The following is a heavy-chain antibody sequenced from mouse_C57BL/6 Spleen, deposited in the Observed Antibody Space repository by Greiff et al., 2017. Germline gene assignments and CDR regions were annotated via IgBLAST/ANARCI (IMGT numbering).Heavy chain of an antibody. D-gene: IGHD2-2*01. CDR3: AVWLRRGGFDY. J-gene: IGHJ2*01. V-gene: IGHV1-69*01. Sequence: QVKLQQPGAELVMPGASVKLSCKASGYTFTSYWMHWVKQRPGQGLEWIGEIDPSDSYTNYNQKFKGKSTLTVDKSSSTAYMQLSSLTSEDSAVYYCAVWLRRGGFDYWGQGTTLTVSS. CDR2: IDPSDSYT. CDR1: GYTFTSYW.